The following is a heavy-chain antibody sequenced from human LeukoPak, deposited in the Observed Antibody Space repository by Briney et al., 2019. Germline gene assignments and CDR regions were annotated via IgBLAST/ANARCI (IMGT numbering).Heavy chain of an antibody. Sequence: ASVRVSCKASGGTFSSYAISWVRQAPGQGLEWMGGIIPIFGTANYAQKFQGRVTITADKSTSTAYMELSSLRSEDTAVYYCASQVVTAILFYFDYWGQGTLVTVSS. CDR3: ASQVVTAILFYFDY. V-gene: IGHV1-69*06. CDR1: GGTFSSYA. CDR2: IIPIFGTA. J-gene: IGHJ4*02. D-gene: IGHD2-21*02.